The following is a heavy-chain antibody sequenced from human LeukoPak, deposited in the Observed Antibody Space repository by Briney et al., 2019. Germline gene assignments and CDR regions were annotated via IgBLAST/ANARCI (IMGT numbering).Heavy chain of an antibody. J-gene: IGHJ6*02. Sequence: GASVKVPCKASGYTFTGYYMHWVRQAPGQGLEWMGWINPNSGGTNYAQKFQGRVTMTRDTSISTAYMELSRLRSDDTAVYYCARDSLNRIAVAGTGAYYYYGMDVWGQGTTVTVSS. CDR2: INPNSGGT. CDR1: GYTFTGYY. V-gene: IGHV1-2*02. CDR3: ARDSLNRIAVAGTGAYYYYGMDV. D-gene: IGHD6-19*01.